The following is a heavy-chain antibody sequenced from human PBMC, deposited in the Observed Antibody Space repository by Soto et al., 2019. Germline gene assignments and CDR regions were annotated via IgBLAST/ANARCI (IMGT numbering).Heavy chain of an antibody. CDR3: ARDLGELWPSVGGY. J-gene: IGHJ4*02. V-gene: IGHV3-33*01. D-gene: IGHD1-26*01. CDR1: GFIFNTYG. Sequence: QVQLVESGGGVVQPGRSLRLSCAASGFIFNTYGMHWVRQAPGKGLEWVAVIYYDGRNKYYADSVKGRFTISRDNSKKTLNLQMNSLRVEDTAVYYCARDLGELWPSVGGYWGQGTLVTVSS. CDR2: IYYDGRNK.